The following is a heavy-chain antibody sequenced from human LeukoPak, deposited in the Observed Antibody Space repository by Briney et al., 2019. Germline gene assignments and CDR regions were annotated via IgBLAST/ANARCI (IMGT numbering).Heavy chain of an antibody. J-gene: IGHJ4*02. CDR3: AKDQSVAGTWWEVLDY. CDR2: IKSKTDGGTT. D-gene: IGHD6-19*01. CDR1: GFTFSNAW. V-gene: IGHV3-15*01. Sequence: PGGSLRLSCAASGFTFSNAWMSWVRQAPGKGLEWVGRIKSKTDGGTTDYAAPVKGKFTISRDDSKNTLFLQMNSLKTEDTAVYYCAKDQSVAGTWWEVLDYWGQGTLVTVSS.